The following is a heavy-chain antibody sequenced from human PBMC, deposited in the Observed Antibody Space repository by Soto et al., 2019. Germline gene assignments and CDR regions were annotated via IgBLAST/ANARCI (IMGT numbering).Heavy chain of an antibody. CDR1: GYSFTSYW. Sequence: GESLKISCKGSGYSFTSYWISWVRQMPGKGLEWMGRIDPSDSYTNYSPSFQGHVTISADKSISTAYLQWSSLKASDTAMYYCARLELHMVRGVILPEGERDYWGQGTLVTVSS. D-gene: IGHD3-10*01. V-gene: IGHV5-10-1*01. CDR2: IDPSDSYT. J-gene: IGHJ4*02. CDR3: ARLELHMVRGVILPEGERDY.